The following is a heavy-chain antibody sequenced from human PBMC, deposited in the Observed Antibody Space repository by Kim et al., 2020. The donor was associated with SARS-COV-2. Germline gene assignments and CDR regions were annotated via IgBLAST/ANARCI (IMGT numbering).Heavy chain of an antibody. CDR1: GGSISSYY. CDR3: AREAGGCFGWVARNLVDP. V-gene: IGHV4-59*13. J-gene: IGHJ5*02. CDR2: IYYSGST. D-gene: IGHD3-9*01. Sequence: SETLSLTCTVSGGSISSYYWSWIRQPPGKGLEWIGYIYYSGSTNYNPSLKSRVTISVDTSKNQFSLKLSSVTAADTAVYYCAREAGGCFGWVARNLVDP.